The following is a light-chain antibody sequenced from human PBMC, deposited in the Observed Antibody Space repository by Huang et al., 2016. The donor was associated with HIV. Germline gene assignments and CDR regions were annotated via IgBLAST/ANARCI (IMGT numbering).Light chain of an antibody. J-gene: IGKJ4*01. CDR3: QQANSFPELS. CDR2: ASS. V-gene: IGKV1-12*01. CDR1: QGISNW. Sequence: DIQMTQSPYSVSASVGVRVTITCRESQGISNWLAWYQQKPGKAPTLLIYASSNLQSWAPSRVSGSGSVTFFTLTISSLQPEDSATYYCQQANSFPELSFGGGTRVEI.